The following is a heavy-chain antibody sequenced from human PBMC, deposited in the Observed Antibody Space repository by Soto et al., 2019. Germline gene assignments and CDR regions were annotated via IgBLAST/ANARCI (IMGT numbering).Heavy chain of an antibody. CDR1: GFTFSSYW. J-gene: IGHJ4*02. D-gene: IGHD3-3*01. V-gene: IGHV3-74*01. Sequence: PGGCLSLSCAAAGFTFSSYWMHWVRQAPGKGLVWVSRINSDGSSTGYADSVMGRFTISRDNAKNTLYLQMNSLRAEDTAVYYCAKDLLEWLLRQRGDFGYWGQGTLVTVS. CDR3: AKDLLEWLLRQRGDFGY. CDR2: INSDGSST.